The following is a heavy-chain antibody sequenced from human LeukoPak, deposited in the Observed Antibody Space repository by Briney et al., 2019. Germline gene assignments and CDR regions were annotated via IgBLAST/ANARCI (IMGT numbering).Heavy chain of an antibody. J-gene: IGHJ4*02. CDR3: ASGRFPEARADY. V-gene: IGHV4-59*01. CDR2: IYYRETP. D-gene: IGHD3-16*01. CDR1: GGSMNNYY. Sequence: NTSETLSLTCTVSGGSMNNYYWSWVRQPPGKGLEWIGYIYYRETPTYNPSLKSRLTISVDTSKDQFSLKLTSVTAADTAVYYCASGRFPEARADYWGPGTLDTVSS.